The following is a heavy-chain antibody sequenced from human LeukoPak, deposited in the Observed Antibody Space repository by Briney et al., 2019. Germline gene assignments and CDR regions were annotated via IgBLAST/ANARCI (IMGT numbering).Heavy chain of an antibody. J-gene: IGHJ5*02. Sequence: SETLSLTCTVSGGSISSYYWSWIRQPAGKGLEWIGRIYTSGSTNYNPSLKSRVTISVDTSKNQFSLKLSSVTAADTAVYYCAREGTAGTNLNWFDPWGQGTLVTVSS. CDR3: AREGTAGTNLNWFDP. CDR1: GGSISSYY. D-gene: IGHD1-1*01. CDR2: IYTSGST. V-gene: IGHV4-4*07.